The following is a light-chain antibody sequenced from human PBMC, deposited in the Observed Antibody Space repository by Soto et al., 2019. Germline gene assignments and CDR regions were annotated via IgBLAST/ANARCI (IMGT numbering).Light chain of an antibody. Sequence: VLTQPPSVSAAPGQKVTISCSGSSSNIRNNYVSWYQQLPGTAPKLLIYDNNKRPSGIPDRFSGSKSGTSATLGITGLQTGDEADYDCGTWDSSLSAVVFGGGTKLTVL. CDR2: DNN. CDR3: GTWDSSLSAVV. J-gene: IGLJ2*01. CDR1: SSNIRNNY. V-gene: IGLV1-51*01.